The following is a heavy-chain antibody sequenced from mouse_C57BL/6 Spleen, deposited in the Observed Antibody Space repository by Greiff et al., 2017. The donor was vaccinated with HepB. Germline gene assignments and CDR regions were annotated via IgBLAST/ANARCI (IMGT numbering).Heavy chain of an antibody. CDR1: GFTFSSYA. V-gene: IGHV5-9-1*02. CDR3: TREGGDYDGFYAMDY. Sequence: DVQLVESGEGLVKPGGSLKLSCAASGFTFSSYAMSWVRQTPEKRLEWVAYISSGGDYIYYADTVKGRFTISRDNARNTLYLQMSSLKSEDTAMYYCTREGGDYDGFYAMDYWGQGTSVTVSS. J-gene: IGHJ4*01. CDR2: ISSGGDYI. D-gene: IGHD2-4*01.